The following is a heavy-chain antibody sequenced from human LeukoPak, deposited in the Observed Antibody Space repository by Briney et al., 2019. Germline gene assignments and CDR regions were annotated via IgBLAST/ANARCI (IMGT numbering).Heavy chain of an antibody. CDR3: AKDPIRYCSSTSCPPFDY. CDR2: INSDGSST. J-gene: IGHJ4*02. V-gene: IGHV3-74*01. D-gene: IGHD2-2*01. CDR1: GFTFSSHW. Sequence: GGSLRLSCAASGFTFSSHWMHWVRQAPGKGLVWVSRINSDGSSTSYADSVKGRFTLSRDNSKNTLYLQMNSLRAEDTAVYYCAKDPIRYCSSTSCPPFDYWGQGTLVTVSS.